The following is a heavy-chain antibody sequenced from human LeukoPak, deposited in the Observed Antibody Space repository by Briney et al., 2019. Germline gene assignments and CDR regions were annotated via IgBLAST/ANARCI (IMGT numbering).Heavy chain of an antibody. V-gene: IGHV7-4-1*02. D-gene: IGHD2-2*02. CDR2: INTNTGNP. CDR3: ARVPGLDPPDIVVVPAAIGYYFDY. Sequence: ASVKVSCKASGYTFTSYAMNWVRQAPGRGLEWMGWINTNTGNPTYAQGFTGRFVFSLDTSVSTAYLQISSLKAEDTAVYYCARVPGLDPPDIVVVPAAIGYYFDYWGQGTLVTVSS. CDR1: GYTFTSYA. J-gene: IGHJ4*02.